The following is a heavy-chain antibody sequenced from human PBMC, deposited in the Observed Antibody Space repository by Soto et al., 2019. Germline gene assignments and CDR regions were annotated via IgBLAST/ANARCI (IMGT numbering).Heavy chain of an antibody. Sequence: QVHLVESGGGVVQPGKSLRLSCVASGFTFRTYGMHWVRQAPGKGLEWVAVISYDGNNRYFGDSVKGRFSISRDNSKNTVYLQMNSLRAEDTAVYYCAKEARLHHFEYWGQGTLVTVSS. D-gene: IGHD2-15*01. CDR3: AKEARLHHFEY. J-gene: IGHJ4*02. V-gene: IGHV3-30*18. CDR1: GFTFRTYG. CDR2: ISYDGNNR.